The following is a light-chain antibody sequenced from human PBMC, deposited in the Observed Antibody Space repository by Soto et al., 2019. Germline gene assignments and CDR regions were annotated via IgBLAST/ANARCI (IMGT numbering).Light chain of an antibody. CDR2: AAS. V-gene: IGKV1-39*01. CDR1: QSISSY. Sequence: ITCRASQSISSYLNWYQQKPGKAPNLLIYAASSLQSGVPSRFSSSGSGTDFTLTICSHQPEDFATYYWQQSYSTYNFGQGTKVDIK. J-gene: IGKJ2*01. CDR3: QQSYSTYN.